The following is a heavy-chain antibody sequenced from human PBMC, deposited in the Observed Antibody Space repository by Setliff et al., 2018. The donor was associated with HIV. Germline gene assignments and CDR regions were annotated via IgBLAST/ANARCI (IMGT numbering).Heavy chain of an antibody. J-gene: IGHJ4*02. D-gene: IGHD6-19*01. CDR2: ISPYNGNT. Sequence: ASVNVSCKASGYSFTSYGINWVRQAPGQGLEWMGWISPYNGNTDYAQNFQGRVTMTTDTSTRTAYMELRSLRSDGTAVYYCARMLGSSGWYVYWGQGTLVTVSS. CDR1: GYSFTSYG. V-gene: IGHV1-18*01. CDR3: ARMLGSSGWYVY.